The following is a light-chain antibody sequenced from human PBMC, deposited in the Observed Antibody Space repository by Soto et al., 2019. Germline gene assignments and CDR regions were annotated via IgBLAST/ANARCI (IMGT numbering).Light chain of an antibody. Sequence: EIVLTQSPGTLSLSPGERATLSCRASQSVTSTYLAWYQQKPGQPPRLLIYGASNRATGIPDRFSGSGSGTDFTLTLSRLEPEDFTVYYCQQYHSLPTTFGPGTKVDI. J-gene: IGKJ3*01. CDR1: QSVTSTY. CDR3: QQYHSLPTT. CDR2: GAS. V-gene: IGKV3-20*01.